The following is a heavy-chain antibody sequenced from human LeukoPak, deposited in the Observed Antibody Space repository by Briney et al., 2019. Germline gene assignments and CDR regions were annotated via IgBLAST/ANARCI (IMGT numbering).Heavy chain of an antibody. CDR1: GFTFSSYS. D-gene: IGHD3-9*01. V-gene: IGHV3-21*01. Sequence: EPGGSLRLSCAASGFTFSSYSMNWVRQAPGKGLEWVSSISSSSSYIYYADSVKGRFTISRDNAKNSLYLQMNSLRAEDTAVYYCASEGVLRYFDWLQAWFGPWGQGTLVTVSS. J-gene: IGHJ5*02. CDR2: ISSSSSYI. CDR3: ASEGVLRYFDWLQAWFGP.